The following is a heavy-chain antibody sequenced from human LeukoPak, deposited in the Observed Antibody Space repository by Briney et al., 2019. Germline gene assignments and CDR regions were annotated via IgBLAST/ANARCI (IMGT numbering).Heavy chain of an antibody. J-gene: IGHJ3*02. CDR3: ARTRMVMATMLPDAFDS. V-gene: IGHV4-30-2*01. CDR2: IYHSGST. CDR1: GGSISSGGYS. D-gene: IGHD5-24*01. Sequence: SSETLSLTCALSGGSISSGGYSWSWIRQPPGKGLEWIGYIYHSGSTYYNPSLKSRVTISVDRSKNQFSLKLSSVTAADTAVYYCARTRMVMATMLPDAFDSWGQGTMVTVSS.